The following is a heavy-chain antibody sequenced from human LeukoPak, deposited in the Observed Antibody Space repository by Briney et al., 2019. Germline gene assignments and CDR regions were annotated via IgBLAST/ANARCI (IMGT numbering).Heavy chain of an antibody. Sequence: GGSLRLSCAVSGFTLSSYNMNWVRQAPGKGMEWVSYISTGSSTIYYSDSVKGRFTISRDNGKNSLYLQMNSLRAEDTAVYYCARPAGSAAGMDVRGKGTTVTVSS. CDR3: ARPAGSAAGMDV. V-gene: IGHV3-48*01. J-gene: IGHJ6*03. CDR1: GFTLSSYN. CDR2: ISTGSSTI. D-gene: IGHD6-25*01.